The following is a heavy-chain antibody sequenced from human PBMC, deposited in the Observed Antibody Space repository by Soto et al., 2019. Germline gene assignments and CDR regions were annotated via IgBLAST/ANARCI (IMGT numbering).Heavy chain of an antibody. CDR3: ARGATMVRGDMDV. CDR2: IIPILGIA. CDR1: GGTFSSYT. V-gene: IGHV1-69*02. Sequence: ASVKVSCKASGGTFSSYTISWVRQAPGQGLEWMGRIIPILGIANYAQKFQGRVTITADKSTSTAYMELSSLRSEDTAVYYCARGATMVRGDMDVWGKGTKVTVSS. J-gene: IGHJ6*03. D-gene: IGHD3-10*01.